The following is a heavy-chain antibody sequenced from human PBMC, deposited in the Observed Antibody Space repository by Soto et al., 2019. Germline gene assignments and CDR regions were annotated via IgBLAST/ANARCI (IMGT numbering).Heavy chain of an antibody. CDR3: ARSSMVRGVIMAWFDP. CDR2: INAGNGNT. D-gene: IGHD3-10*01. J-gene: IGHJ5*02. CDR1: GYTFTSYA. V-gene: IGHV1-3*01. Sequence: QVQLVQSGAEVKKPGASVKVSCKASGYTFTSYAMHWVRQAPVHRLERMGLINAGNGNTKYSQKFQGRVTITRDTSASTAYLERSSLRSEDTAVYYCARSSMVRGVIMAWFDPWGQGTLVTVSS.